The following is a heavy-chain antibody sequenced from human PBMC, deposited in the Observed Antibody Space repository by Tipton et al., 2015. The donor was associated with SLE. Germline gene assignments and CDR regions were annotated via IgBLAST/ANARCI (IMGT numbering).Heavy chain of an antibody. J-gene: IGHJ4*02. Sequence: TLSLTCTVSGVSVNTHYWSWIRQSPGRGVEWIGYIHYTGVNHYNPSLRSRVTISADTSKNQFSLKLRSVTAADTAVYYCARGLRADRSSHFDYWGQGTLATVSS. V-gene: IGHV4-59*02. CDR3: ARGLRADRSSHFDY. CDR1: GVSVNTHY. D-gene: IGHD3-22*01. CDR2: IHYTGVN.